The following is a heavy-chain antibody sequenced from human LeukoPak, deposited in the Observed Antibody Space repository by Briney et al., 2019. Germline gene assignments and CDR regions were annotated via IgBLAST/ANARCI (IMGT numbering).Heavy chain of an antibody. CDR1: GFIFSDYY. Sequence: GGSLRLSCVASGFIFSDYYMSWIRQAPGKGLEWVSYVSSSGSTIYQGDTVKGRFTISRDNAKNSLYLQMNSLRAGDTAVYYCARAGTMYYYGYWGQGTLVTVSS. V-gene: IGHV3-11*01. CDR3: ARAGTMYYYGY. J-gene: IGHJ4*02. CDR2: VSSSGSTI. D-gene: IGHD3-10*01.